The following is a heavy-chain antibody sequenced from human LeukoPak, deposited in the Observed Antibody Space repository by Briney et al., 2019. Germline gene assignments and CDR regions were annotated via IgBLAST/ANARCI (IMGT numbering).Heavy chain of an antibody. D-gene: IGHD2-21*02. J-gene: IGHJ4*02. CDR3: ARSSVVTAMVHLDY. V-gene: IGHV1-69*06. Sequence: SVNVSCKASGGTFSSYAISWVRQAPGQGLEWMGGIIPLFGTANYAQKFQGRVTITADKSTSTAYMELSSLRSEDTAVYYCARSSVVTAMVHLDYWGQGTLVTVSS. CDR2: IIPLFGTA. CDR1: GGTFSSYA.